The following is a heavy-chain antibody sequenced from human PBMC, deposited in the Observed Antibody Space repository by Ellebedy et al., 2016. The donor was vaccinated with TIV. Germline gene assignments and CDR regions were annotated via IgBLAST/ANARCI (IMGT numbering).Heavy chain of an antibody. D-gene: IGHD2-21*02. CDR2: IYDSGST. J-gene: IGHJ6*02. CDR1: GASLSSY. Sequence: SETLSLTXTVSGASLSSYWSWIRQPPGKELEWIGYIYDSGSTNYNPSLKSRVTMSVDASKNQFSLKLSSVTAADTAVYYCAKTSGNCYSPRCGLDVWGQGTTVTVSS. V-gene: IGHV4-59*01. CDR3: AKTSGNCYSPRCGLDV.